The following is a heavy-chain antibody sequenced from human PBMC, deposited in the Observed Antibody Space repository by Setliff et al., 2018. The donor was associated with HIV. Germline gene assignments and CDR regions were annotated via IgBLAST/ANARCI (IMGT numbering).Heavy chain of an antibody. Sequence: ASVKVSCKASGYTFTGYFIHWVRQAPGQGLAWMGGFDPEDVETIYAEKFQGRVTMTEDTSTDTAYMELNSLRSEDTAMYYCATVRAYYYDSSGQEYFQHWGQGTLVTVSS. CDR3: ATVRAYYYDSSGQEYFQH. CDR2: FDPEDVET. J-gene: IGHJ1*01. D-gene: IGHD3-22*01. V-gene: IGHV1-24*01. CDR1: GYTFTGYF.